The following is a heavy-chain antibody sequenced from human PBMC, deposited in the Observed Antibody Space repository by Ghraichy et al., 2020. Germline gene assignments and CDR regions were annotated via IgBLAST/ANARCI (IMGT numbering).Heavy chain of an antibody. D-gene: IGHD1-26*01. J-gene: IGHJ4*02. V-gene: IGHV3-33*01. Sequence: GSLRLSCAASGFTFSSYGMHWVRQAPGKGLEWVAVIWYDGSNKYYADSVKGRFTISRDNSKNTLYLQMNSLRAEDTAVYYCARDGSKWEPTPYYFDYWGQGTLVTVSS. CDR2: IWYDGSNK. CDR1: GFTFSSYG. CDR3: ARDGSKWEPTPYYFDY.